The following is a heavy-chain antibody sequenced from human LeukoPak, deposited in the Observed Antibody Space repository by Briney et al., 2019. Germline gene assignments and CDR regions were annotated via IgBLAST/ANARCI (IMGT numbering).Heavy chain of an antibody. Sequence: SETLSLTCTVSGGSISSYYWGWIRQPPGKGLEWIGSIYYSGSTYYNPSLKSRVTISVDTSKNQFSLKLSSVTAANTAVYYCARVIRYFDWPTLYYYYYYMDVWGKGTTVTVSS. V-gene: IGHV4-39*07. CDR3: ARVIRYFDWPTLYYYYYYMDV. CDR1: GGSISSYY. D-gene: IGHD3-9*01. CDR2: IYYSGST. J-gene: IGHJ6*03.